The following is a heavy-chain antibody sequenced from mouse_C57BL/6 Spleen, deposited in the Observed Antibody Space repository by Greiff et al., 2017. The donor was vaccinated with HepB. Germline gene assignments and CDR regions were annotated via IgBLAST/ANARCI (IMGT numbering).Heavy chain of an antibody. Sequence: EVKLVESEGGLVQPGSSMKLSCTASGFTFSDYYMAWVRQVPEKGLEWVANINYDGSSTYYLDSLKSRFIISRDNATNILYLQMSSLKSEDTATYYCARDQGKLAFDYWGQGTTLTVSS. J-gene: IGHJ2*01. CDR2: INYDGSST. D-gene: IGHD4-1*01. V-gene: IGHV5-16*01. CDR1: GFTFSDYY. CDR3: ARDQGKLAFDY.